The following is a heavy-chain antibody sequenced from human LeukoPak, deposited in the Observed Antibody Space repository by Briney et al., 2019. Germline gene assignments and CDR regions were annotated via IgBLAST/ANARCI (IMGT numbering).Heavy chain of an antibody. CDR2: ISCVGST. J-gene: IGHJ4*02. V-gene: IGHV3-66*02. Sequence: GGSLRLSCAASGFTFSSNYMSWVRQAPGKGLEWVSVISCVGSTYYAASVNGRFPISRDNSKNTLYLQMNSLRAEDTAVYYCARDSPPYYDFWSGYYDYWGQGTLVTVSS. CDR1: GFTFSSNY. D-gene: IGHD3-3*01. CDR3: ARDSPPYYDFWSGYYDY.